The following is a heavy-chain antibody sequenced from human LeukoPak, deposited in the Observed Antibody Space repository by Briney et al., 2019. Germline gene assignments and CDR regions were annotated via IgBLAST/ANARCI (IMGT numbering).Heavy chain of an antibody. J-gene: IGHJ6*03. V-gene: IGHV4-59*08. CDR2: IYYSGST. Sequence: SETLSLTCTVSGGSISSYYWSWNRQPPGKGLEWIGCIYYSGSTNYNPSLKSRVTISVDTSKNQFSLKLSSVTAADTAVYYCAGSGYCSGGSCSDYYYYYMDVWGKGTTVTVSS. CDR1: GGSISSYY. D-gene: IGHD2-15*01. CDR3: AGSGYCSGGSCSDYYYYYMDV.